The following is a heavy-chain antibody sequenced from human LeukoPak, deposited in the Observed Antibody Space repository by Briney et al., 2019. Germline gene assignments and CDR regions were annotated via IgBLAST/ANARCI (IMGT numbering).Heavy chain of an antibody. CDR2: IATYNGNT. V-gene: IGHV1-18*04. CDR3: AGAEYADPFYH. J-gene: IGHJ4*02. Sequence: ASVKVSCKASGYTFNSIGFNWVRQAPGQGLEWMGWIATYNGNTRFPQKFQGRVTLTTDASTNTAYMELRSLRSDDSATYYCAGAEYADPFYHWGQGTLVTVSS. D-gene: IGHD2-2*01. CDR1: GYTFNSIG.